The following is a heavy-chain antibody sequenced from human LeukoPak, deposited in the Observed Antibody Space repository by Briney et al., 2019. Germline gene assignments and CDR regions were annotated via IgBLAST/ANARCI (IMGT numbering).Heavy chain of an antibody. Sequence: GGSLGLSCAASGFTFSNAWMSWVRQAPGKGLEWVGRTKSKTDGGTTDYAAPVKGRFTISRDDSKNTLYLQMNSLKTEDTAVYYCTTDPVLRFLEWLLLDFDYWGQGTLVTVSS. CDR3: TTDPVLRFLEWLLLDFDY. J-gene: IGHJ4*02. D-gene: IGHD3-3*01. V-gene: IGHV3-15*01. CDR2: TKSKTDGGTT. CDR1: GFTFSNAW.